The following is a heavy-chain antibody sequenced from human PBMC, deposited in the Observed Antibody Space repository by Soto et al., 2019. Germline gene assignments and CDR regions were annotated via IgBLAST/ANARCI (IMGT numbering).Heavy chain of an antibody. CDR3: ARGEDFAGIDYFDY. V-gene: IGHV4-39*01. D-gene: IGHD3-16*01. CDR2: QYYAGST. CDR1: GGSISSGFYY. J-gene: IGHJ4*02. Sequence: QLQLQESGPGLVKPSETLSLTCTVSGGSISSGFYYWGWIRQPPGKGLEYIGSQYYAGSTYYNPSLKSRVTILVDTSKNQFSLKLASVPAADTAVYFCARGEDFAGIDYFDYWGQGTLVTVSS.